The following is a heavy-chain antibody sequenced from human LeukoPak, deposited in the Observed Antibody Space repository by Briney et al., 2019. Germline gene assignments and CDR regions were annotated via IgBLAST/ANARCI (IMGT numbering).Heavy chain of an antibody. CDR2: INHSGST. V-gene: IGHV4-34*01. Sequence: SETLSLTCAVYGGSFSGYYWSWIRQPPGKGLEWIGEINHSGSTNYNPSLKSRVTISVDTSKNQFSLKLSSVTAADTAVYYCARGPRIAPYFQRWGQGTLVTASS. CDR3: ARGPRIAPYFQR. J-gene: IGHJ1*01. CDR1: GGSFSGYY. D-gene: IGHD6-13*01.